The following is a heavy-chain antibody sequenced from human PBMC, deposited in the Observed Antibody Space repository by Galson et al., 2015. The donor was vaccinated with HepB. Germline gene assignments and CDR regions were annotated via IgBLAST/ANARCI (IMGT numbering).Heavy chain of an antibody. Sequence: SVKVSCKASGYTFTSYAMHWVRQAPGQRLEWMGWINAGNGNTKYSQKFQGRVTITRDTSASTAYMELSSLRSEDTAVYYCAGDITMVRGIKGWFDPWGQGTLVTVSS. V-gene: IGHV1-3*01. CDR1: GYTFTSYA. D-gene: IGHD3-10*01. CDR3: AGDITMVRGIKGWFDP. CDR2: INAGNGNT. J-gene: IGHJ5*02.